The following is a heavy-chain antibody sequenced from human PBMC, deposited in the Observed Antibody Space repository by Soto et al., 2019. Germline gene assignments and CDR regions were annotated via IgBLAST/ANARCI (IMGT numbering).Heavy chain of an antibody. J-gene: IGHJ6*02. CDR2: ISSDGSSE. CDR3: SRARPPDYNYSALKA. V-gene: IGHV3-30-3*01. CDR1: GFTFSRYV. D-gene: IGHD1-1*01. Sequence: QVQLVEAGGGVVQPGRSLGLSCAASGFTFSRYVMHWVRQAPGKGLEWVALISSDGSSEYYADSVRGRFTISRDTSTNTMYLQMNSLRVGDTALYFCSRARPPDYNYSALKAWGQGTTVTVSS.